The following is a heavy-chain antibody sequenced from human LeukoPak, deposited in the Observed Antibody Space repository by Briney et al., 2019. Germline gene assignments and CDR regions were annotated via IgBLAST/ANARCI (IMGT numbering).Heavy chain of an antibody. D-gene: IGHD2-21*01. J-gene: IGHJ6*02. Sequence: SETLSLTCTVSGGSISSYYWSWIRQPPGKGLEWIGYIYYSGSTNYNPSLKSRVTISVDTSKNQFSLKLSSVTAADAAVYYCARADISERGMYVWGQGTTVTVSS. CDR1: GGSISSYY. CDR2: IYYSGST. V-gene: IGHV4-59*01. CDR3: ARADISERGMYV.